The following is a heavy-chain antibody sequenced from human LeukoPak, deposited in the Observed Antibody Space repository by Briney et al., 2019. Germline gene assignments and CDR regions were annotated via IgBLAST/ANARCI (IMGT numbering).Heavy chain of an antibody. CDR1: GYTFSTFW. D-gene: IGHD3-16*01. Sequence: GASLKISCKASGYTFSTFWIAWVRQVPGKGLEWMGIICPGDSETRYSPSFQGQVAISADKSISTAYLQWSSLKASDSGLYFCARLKNSLRGSLRSYYYGMDVWGQGTTVTVSS. V-gene: IGHV5-51*01. J-gene: IGHJ6*02. CDR2: ICPGDSET. CDR3: ARLKNSLRGSLRSYYYGMDV.